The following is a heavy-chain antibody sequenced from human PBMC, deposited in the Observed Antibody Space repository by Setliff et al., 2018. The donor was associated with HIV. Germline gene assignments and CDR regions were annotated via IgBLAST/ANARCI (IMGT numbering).Heavy chain of an antibody. D-gene: IGHD4-4*01. V-gene: IGHV4-39*02. CDR3: AREQDNSDNSDPFDV. Sequence: PSETLSLTCSVSGDSIRNSRDYWGWIRQPPGKGLEWIGNIYYSGTTYYSPSLNSRVTISVDRSRNHFSLRLSAVTAADTAVYYCAREQDNSDNSDPFDVWGQGTMVTVSS. CDR1: GDSIRNSRDY. CDR2: IYYSGTT. J-gene: IGHJ3*01.